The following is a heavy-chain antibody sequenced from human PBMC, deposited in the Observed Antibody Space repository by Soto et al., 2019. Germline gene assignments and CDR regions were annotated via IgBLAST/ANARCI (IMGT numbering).Heavy chain of an antibody. CDR1: GGFINSGYYY. J-gene: IGHJ4*02. V-gene: IGHV4-30-4*01. Sequence: SETLSLTCTVSGGFINSGYYYWSWIRQPPGKGLEWIAYIYYSGIIYYNPSLKSRVTISVDRSKNQFSLKLSSVTAADTAVYYCAGGIAARPLGYWGQGTLVTVSS. CDR2: IYYSGII. D-gene: IGHD6-6*01. CDR3: AGGIAARPLGY.